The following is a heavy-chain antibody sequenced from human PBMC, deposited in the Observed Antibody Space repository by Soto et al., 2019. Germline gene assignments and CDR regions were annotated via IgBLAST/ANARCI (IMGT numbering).Heavy chain of an antibody. CDR3: ARGYGRTFDY. Sequence: SETLSLTCAVYGASFSGYYWSWIRQPPGKGLEWIGEINHSGSTNYNPSLKSRVTISVDTSKNQFSLKLSSVTAADTAVYYCARGYGRTFDYSAQGTLVTFSS. V-gene: IGHV4-34*01. J-gene: IGHJ4*02. D-gene: IGHD3-10*01. CDR2: INHSGST. CDR1: GASFSGYY.